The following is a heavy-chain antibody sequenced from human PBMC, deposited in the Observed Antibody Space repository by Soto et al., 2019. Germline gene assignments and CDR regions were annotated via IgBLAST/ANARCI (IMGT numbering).Heavy chain of an antibody. V-gene: IGHV4-31*03. Sequence: QVQLQESGPGLVKPSQTLSLTCTVSGGSISSGGYFWSWIRQHPGKGLEWIGFIYYSGSTYYNPSRKSRVTXSXXXSXXQSSLKLSSVTAADTAVYYCAREGAAPYYYYGMDVWGQGTTVTVSS. CDR3: AREGAAPYYYYGMDV. D-gene: IGHD6-6*01. CDR1: GGSISSGGYF. CDR2: IYYSGST. J-gene: IGHJ6*02.